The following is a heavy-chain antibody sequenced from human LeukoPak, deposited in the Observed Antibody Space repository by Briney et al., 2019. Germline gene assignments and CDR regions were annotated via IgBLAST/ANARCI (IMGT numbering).Heavy chain of an antibody. Sequence: TGGSLRLSCAASGFTFSSYWMHWVRQAPGKGLVWVSRINSDGSNTTYADSVKGRFTTSRDNAKNTLYLQMNSLRAEDTAVYFCARDYGRSRDYGMDVWGQGTTVTVSS. V-gene: IGHV3-74*01. D-gene: IGHD3-10*01. CDR2: INSDGSNT. CDR1: GFTFSSYW. CDR3: ARDYGRSRDYGMDV. J-gene: IGHJ6*02.